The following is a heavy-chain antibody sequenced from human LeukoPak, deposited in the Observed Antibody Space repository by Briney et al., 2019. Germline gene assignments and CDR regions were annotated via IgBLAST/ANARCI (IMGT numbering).Heavy chain of an antibody. Sequence: GGSLRFSCAASGFTFSNYAMSWVRQAPGKGLEWVSALSGSGNNTYYADSVKGRFTISRDNSKNTLYLQMNSLRAEDTAVYYCAKGPVVPAATYYFGYWGQGTLVSVSS. CDR1: GFTFSNYA. D-gene: IGHD2-2*01. CDR3: AKGPVVPAATYYFGY. CDR2: LSGSGNNT. J-gene: IGHJ4*02. V-gene: IGHV3-23*01.